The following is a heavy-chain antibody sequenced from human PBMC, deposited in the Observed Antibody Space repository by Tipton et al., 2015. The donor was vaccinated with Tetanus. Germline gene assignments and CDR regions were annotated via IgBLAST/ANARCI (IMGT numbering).Heavy chain of an antibody. Sequence: PGLVKPSQTLSLTCTVSGGPISPNYWSWIRQPPGKGLEWIGQMSYSGGANYNPYLNSRVTISVDTSKNQFSLRLSSVTAADTAVYYCARDVRGYSYDDSGYYNPSYYFDLWGQGTLVTVSS. V-gene: IGHV4-59*01. CDR1: GGPISPNY. CDR3: ARDVRGYSYDDSGYYNPSYYFDL. CDR2: MSYSGGA. D-gene: IGHD3-22*01. J-gene: IGHJ4*02.